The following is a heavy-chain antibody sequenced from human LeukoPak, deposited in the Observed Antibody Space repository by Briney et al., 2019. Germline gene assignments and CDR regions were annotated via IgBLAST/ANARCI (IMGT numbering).Heavy chain of an antibody. V-gene: IGHV3-53*01. Sequence: PGGSLRLSCAASGFTVSSNYMSWVRQVPGKGLEWVSIIYSGGTTNYADSVKGRFTISRDNSKNTLYLQMNRLRGEDTAVYYCANRGHWGQGTLVTVSS. CDR1: GFTVSSNY. J-gene: IGHJ4*02. D-gene: IGHD5-24*01. CDR2: IYSGGTT. CDR3: ANRGH.